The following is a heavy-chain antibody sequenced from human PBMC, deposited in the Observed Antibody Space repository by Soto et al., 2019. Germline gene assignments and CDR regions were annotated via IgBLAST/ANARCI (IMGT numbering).Heavy chain of an antibody. CDR2: ISYDGSNK. CDR3: ARDLVSYGMDV. CDR1: GFTFSSYA. D-gene: IGHD6-6*01. V-gene: IGHV3-30-3*01. J-gene: IGHJ6*02. Sequence: RLSCAASGFTFSSYAMHWVRQAPGKGLEWVAVISYDGSNKYYADSVKGRFTISRDNSKNTLYLQMNSLRAEDTAVYYCARDLVSYGMDVWGQGTTVTVSS.